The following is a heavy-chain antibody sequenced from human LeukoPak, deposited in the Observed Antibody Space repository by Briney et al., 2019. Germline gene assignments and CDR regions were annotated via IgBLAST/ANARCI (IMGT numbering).Heavy chain of an antibody. V-gene: IGHV3-48*04. CDR3: ARDFVLAVAAFDY. CDR1: GFTFSSYS. J-gene: IGHJ4*02. D-gene: IGHD2-15*01. CDR2: ITSRNSTL. Sequence: PGGSLRLSCAASGFTFSSYSMNWVRQAPGKGLEWISYITSRNSTLYYADSVKGRFTISRDNAKNSLYLQMNSLRAEDTAVYYCARDFVLAVAAFDYWGRGTLVTVSS.